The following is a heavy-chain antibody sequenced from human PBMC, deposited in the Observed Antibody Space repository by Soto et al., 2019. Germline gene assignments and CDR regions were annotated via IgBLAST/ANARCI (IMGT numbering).Heavy chain of an antibody. CDR3: ARGYYDSSGYDY. Sequence: ASVKVCCKASGDSFTGCYRRWVRQAPEQGLEWMGWINPNSGGTNYAQKFRGRVTMTRDTSISTAYMELSRLRSDETAVYYCARGYYDSSGYDYWGQGTLVTVSS. D-gene: IGHD3-22*01. CDR2: INPNSGGT. V-gene: IGHV1-2*02. CDR1: GDSFTGCY. J-gene: IGHJ4*02.